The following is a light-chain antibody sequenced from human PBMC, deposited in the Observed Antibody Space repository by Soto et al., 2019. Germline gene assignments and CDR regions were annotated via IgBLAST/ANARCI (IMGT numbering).Light chain of an antibody. J-gene: IGKJ4*01. CDR1: QTVSSNF. CDR3: QQYSSSPLT. Sequence: EIVWTQSPGTLSLSPGERGTLSCRASQTVSSNFLAWYQQKPGQAPRLLIFDASTRATGIPDRFSGSGSGTDFTLTISSLEPEDFAVYYCQQYSSSPLTFGGGTKVDIK. V-gene: IGKV3-20*01. CDR2: DAS.